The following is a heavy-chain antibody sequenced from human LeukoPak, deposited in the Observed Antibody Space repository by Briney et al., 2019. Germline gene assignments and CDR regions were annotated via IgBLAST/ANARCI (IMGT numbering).Heavy chain of an antibody. J-gene: IGHJ4*02. V-gene: IGHV1-69*13. D-gene: IGHD3-3*01. CDR2: IIPIFGTA. Sequence: ASVKVFCKASGGTFSSYAISWARQAPGQGLEWMGGIIPIFGTANYAQKFQGRVTITADESTSTAYMELSSLRSEDTAVYYCARDLGFLEWLPLDYWGQGTLVTVSS. CDR3: ARDLGFLEWLPLDY. CDR1: GGTFSSYA.